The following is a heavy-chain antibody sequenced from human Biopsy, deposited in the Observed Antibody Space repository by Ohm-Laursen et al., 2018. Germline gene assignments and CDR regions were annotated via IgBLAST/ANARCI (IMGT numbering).Heavy chain of an antibody. J-gene: IGHJ4*02. CDR3: ARHSLDDFWSGAYYYFDY. Sequence: TLSLTWSVSGGSISSRNHYWGWLRQPPGKGLEWIGHVYYSGSTFYNSSLESRVTVSVDTSKNQFHLRLTSMSASDTAVYYCARHSLDDFWSGAYYYFDYWGLGTLVAVSS. CDR1: GGSISSRNHY. D-gene: IGHD3-3*01. V-gene: IGHV4-39*01. CDR2: VYYSGST.